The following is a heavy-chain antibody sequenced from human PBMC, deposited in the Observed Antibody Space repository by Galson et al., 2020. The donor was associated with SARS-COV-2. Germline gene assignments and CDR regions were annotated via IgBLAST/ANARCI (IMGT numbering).Heavy chain of an antibody. CDR3: ARVLSHYGMDV. Sequence: GGSLRLSCAASGFTFSSYGMHWVRQAPGKGLEWVAVIWYDGSNKYYADSVKGRFTIPRDNSKNTLYLQMNSLRAEDTAVYYCARVLSHYGMDVWGQGTTVTVSS. CDR2: IWYDGSNK. J-gene: IGHJ6*02. CDR1: GFTFSSYG. V-gene: IGHV3-33*01.